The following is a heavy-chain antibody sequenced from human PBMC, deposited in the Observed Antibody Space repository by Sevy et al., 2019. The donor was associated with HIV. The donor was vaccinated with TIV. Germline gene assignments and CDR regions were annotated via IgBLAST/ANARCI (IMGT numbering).Heavy chain of an antibody. CDR1: GFTFDDYA. D-gene: IGHD6-19*01. J-gene: IGHJ4*02. CDR3: EKDGSGWPPEYYFDY. CDR2: ISWDGGST. V-gene: IGHV3-43D*03. Sequence: GGSLRLSCAASGFTFDDYAMHWVRQAPGKGLEWVSLISWDGGSTYYADSVKGRFTNSRDNSKSSLYLKMNSLRAEDTALYYCEKDGSGWPPEYYFDYWGQGTLVTVSS.